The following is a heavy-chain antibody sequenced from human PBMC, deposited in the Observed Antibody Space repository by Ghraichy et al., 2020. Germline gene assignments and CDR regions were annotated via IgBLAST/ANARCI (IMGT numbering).Heavy chain of an antibody. J-gene: IGHJ4*02. Sequence: GESLNISCAASGFTFTSYSMNWVRQAPGKGLEWVSGISSDGSSTNYADSVKGRFTISRDNAKKTLYLQMNSLRAEDTAVYYCTRDVGGVHCEYWGQGTLVTVSS. CDR2: ISSDGSST. CDR3: TRDVGGVHCEY. CDR1: GFTFTSYS. D-gene: IGHD3-16*01. V-gene: IGHV3-74*01.